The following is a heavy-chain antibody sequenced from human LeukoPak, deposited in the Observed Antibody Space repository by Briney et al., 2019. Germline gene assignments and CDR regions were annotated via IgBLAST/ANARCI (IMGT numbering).Heavy chain of an antibody. CDR2: ISYTGNNK. D-gene: IGHD2-15*01. Sequence: GRSLRPSCSGSGFIFSSYAMHWVRQAPGKGLEWVAVISYTGNNKDYADSVKGRFTISRDNSKSTLYIQMDSLRAEDTAVYYCAKGLAEGSGSTGSSILHFWGQGTLVTVSS. V-gene: IGHV3-30*18. CDR3: AKGLAEGSGSTGSSILHF. CDR1: GFIFSSYA. J-gene: IGHJ4*02.